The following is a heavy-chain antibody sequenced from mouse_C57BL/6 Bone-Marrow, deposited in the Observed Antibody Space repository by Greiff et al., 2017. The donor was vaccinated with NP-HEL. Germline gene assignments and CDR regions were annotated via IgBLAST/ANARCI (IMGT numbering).Heavy chain of an antibody. V-gene: IGHV1-26*01. CDR3: AREAAQARDY. D-gene: IGHD3-2*02. CDR1: GYTFTDYY. CDR2: INPNNGGT. J-gene: IGHJ2*01. Sequence: VQLQQSGPELVKPGASVKISCKASGYTFTDYYMNWVKQSHGKSLEWIGDINPNNGGTSYNQKFKGKATLTVDKSSSTAYMELRSLTSEDSAVYYCAREAAQARDYWGQGTTLTVSS.